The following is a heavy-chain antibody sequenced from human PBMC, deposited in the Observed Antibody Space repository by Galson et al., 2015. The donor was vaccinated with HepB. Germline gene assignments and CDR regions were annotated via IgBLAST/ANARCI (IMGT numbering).Heavy chain of an antibody. CDR2: IIPTFGSA. CDR3: ARGRGWLYPFDF. Sequence: SVKVSCKASGGTFSNYAFTWVRQAPGQGLEWMGGIIPTFGSATYAQKFQGRVTITADESTSTAYMELSSLRSEDTAVYYCARGRGWLYPFDFWGQGTLVTVSS. V-gene: IGHV1-69*13. CDR1: GGTFSNYA. D-gene: IGHD6-19*01. J-gene: IGHJ4*02.